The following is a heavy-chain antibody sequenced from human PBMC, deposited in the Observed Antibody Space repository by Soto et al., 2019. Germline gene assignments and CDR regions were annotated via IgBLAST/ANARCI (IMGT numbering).Heavy chain of an antibody. V-gene: IGHV1-8*01. J-gene: IGHJ4*02. CDR2: MNPNSGNT. Sequence: ASVKVSCKAPGYTFASYYINWVRQSTGKGLEWMGWMNPNSGNTGYAQKFQGRVTMTRNTSTNTAYMELSSLRSEDTAVYYCATDLYPRSSWFNDYWGQGTLVTVSS. CDR3: ATDLYPRSSWFNDY. D-gene: IGHD6-13*01. CDR1: GYTFASYY.